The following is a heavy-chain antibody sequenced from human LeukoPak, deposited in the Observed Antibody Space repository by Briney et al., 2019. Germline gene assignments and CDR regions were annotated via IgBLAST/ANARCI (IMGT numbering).Heavy chain of an antibody. D-gene: IGHD6-19*01. CDR2: FSGSSGNS. Sequence: GGSLRLSCVASGFTFSSSVMSWVRQAPGNGLEWVSTFSGSSGNSYYADSVKDRFTISRDNSKNTMYLQMNSLRAEDTAVYYRAKREASSFEYWGQGSLVTVSS. CDR3: AKREASSFEY. V-gene: IGHV3-23*01. CDR1: GFTFSSSV. J-gene: IGHJ4*02.